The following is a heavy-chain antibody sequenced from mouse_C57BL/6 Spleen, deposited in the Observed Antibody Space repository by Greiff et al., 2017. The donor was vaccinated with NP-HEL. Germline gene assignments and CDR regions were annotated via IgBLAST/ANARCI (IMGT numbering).Heavy chain of an antibody. CDR2: IYPGSGST. V-gene: IGHV1-55*01. J-gene: IGHJ4*01. Sequence: VQLQQSGAELVKPGASVKMSCKASGYTFTSYWITWVKQRPGQGLEWIGDIYPGSGSTNYNEKFKSKATLTVDTSSSTAYMQLSSLTSEDSAVYYCARSGYYEDYAMDYWGQGTSVTVSS. CDR1: GYTFTSYW. CDR3: ARSGYYEDYAMDY. D-gene: IGHD2-3*01.